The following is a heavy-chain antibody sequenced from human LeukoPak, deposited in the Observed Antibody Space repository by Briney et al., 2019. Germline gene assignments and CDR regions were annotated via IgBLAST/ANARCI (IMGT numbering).Heavy chain of an antibody. V-gene: IGHV4-39*07. CDR3: AREGDIVVVVAATQGAFDI. Sequence: PSETLSLTCTVSGDSISSSNYYWGWIRQPPGKGLEWIGSIYHSGSTYYNPSLKSRVTISVDTSKNQFSLKLSSVTAADTAVYYCAREGDIVVVVAATQGAFDIWGQGTMVTVSS. CDR2: IYHSGST. CDR1: GDSISSSNYY. J-gene: IGHJ3*02. D-gene: IGHD2-15*01.